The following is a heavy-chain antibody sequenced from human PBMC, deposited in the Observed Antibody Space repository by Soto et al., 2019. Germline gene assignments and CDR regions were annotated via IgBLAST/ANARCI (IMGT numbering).Heavy chain of an antibody. CDR3: ATEYYGSGSYISFWFDP. V-gene: IGHV1-69*13. J-gene: IGHJ5*02. CDR2: IIPIFGTA. CDR1: GGTFSSYA. D-gene: IGHD3-10*01. Sequence: SVTVSCKASGGTFSSYAISWVRQAPGQGLEWMGGIIPIFGTANYAQKFQGRVTITADESTSTAYMELSSLRSEDTAVYYCATEYYGSGSYISFWFDPWGQGTLVTVSS.